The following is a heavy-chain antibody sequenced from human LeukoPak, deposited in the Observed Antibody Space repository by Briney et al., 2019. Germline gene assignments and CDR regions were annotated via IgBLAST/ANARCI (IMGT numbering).Heavy chain of an antibody. Sequence: GGSLRLSCAASGFTFSSYAMSWVRRAPGKGLEWVSAISGSGGSTYYADSVKGRFTISRDNSKNTLYLQMNSLRAEDTAVYYCAKAPVATISFDYWGQGTLVTVSS. CDR3: AKAPVATISFDY. CDR2: ISGSGGST. J-gene: IGHJ4*02. D-gene: IGHD5-12*01. CDR1: GFTFSSYA. V-gene: IGHV3-23*01.